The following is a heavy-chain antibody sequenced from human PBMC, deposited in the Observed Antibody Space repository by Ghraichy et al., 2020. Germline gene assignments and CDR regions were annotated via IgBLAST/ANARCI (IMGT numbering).Heavy chain of an antibody. D-gene: IGHD4-23*01. Sequence: GGSLNISCVGSGFTFGSYSMNWVRQSPGKRLEWVSYITSSGRFRSYADSVKGRFTISRDNAQNSLSLQMNSLTDEDTAVYYCARGSTVVRFYYYDGMDVWGQGTTVTVSS. J-gene: IGHJ6*02. CDR2: ITSSGRFR. CDR3: ARGSTVVRFYYYDGMDV. CDR1: GFTFGSYS. V-gene: IGHV3-48*02.